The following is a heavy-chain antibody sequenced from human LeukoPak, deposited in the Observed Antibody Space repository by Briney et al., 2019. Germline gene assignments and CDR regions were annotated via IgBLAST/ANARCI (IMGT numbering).Heavy chain of an antibody. D-gene: IGHD3-10*01. V-gene: IGHV3-9*01. CDR3: AKDKGFDYGSGGDAFDI. J-gene: IGHJ3*02. CDR2: ISWNSGSI. CDR1: GFTFDDYA. Sequence: SVTLSCAASGFTFDDYAMHWVRHAPGKGLEWVSGISWNSGSIGYADSVKGRFTISRDNAKNSLYLQMNSLRAEDTALYYCAKDKGFDYGSGGDAFDIWGQGTMVTVSS.